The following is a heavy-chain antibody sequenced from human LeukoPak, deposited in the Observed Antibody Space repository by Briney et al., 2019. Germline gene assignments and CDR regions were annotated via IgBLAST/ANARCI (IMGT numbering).Heavy chain of an antibody. CDR3: ARGGYYGSGNDFRFDP. V-gene: IGHV4-59*01. CDR2: FYHSGGT. J-gene: IGHJ5*02. CDR1: GGSISSYY. D-gene: IGHD3-10*01. Sequence: PSETLSLTCTVSGGSISSYYWSWIRQTPGKGLEWVGHFYHSGGTNYNPSFKSRVTISIDTSKNQLSLKLHSVTAADTAVYYCARGGYYGSGNDFRFDPWGQGTLVTVSS.